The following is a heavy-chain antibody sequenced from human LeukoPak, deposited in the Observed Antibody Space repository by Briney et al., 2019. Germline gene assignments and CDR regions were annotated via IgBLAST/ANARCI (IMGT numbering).Heavy chain of an antibody. Sequence: SQTLSLTCAISGDSVSSNSVTCSWIRQSPSRGLECLGRTYYRSTWYNDYAVSVRGRIPVNPDTSKNQFSLHLNSVTPEDTAVYYCARRLTQYDCFDPWGQGILVTVSS. CDR3: ARRLTQYDCFDP. V-gene: IGHV6-1*01. CDR1: GDSVSSNSVT. D-gene: IGHD2-2*01. CDR2: TYYRSTWYN. J-gene: IGHJ5*02.